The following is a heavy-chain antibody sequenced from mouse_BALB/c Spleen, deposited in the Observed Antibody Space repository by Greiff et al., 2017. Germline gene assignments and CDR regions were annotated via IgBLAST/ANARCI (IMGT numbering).Heavy chain of an antibody. V-gene: IGHV1-54*01. J-gene: IGHJ4*01. CDR1: GYSFTNYL. CDR2: INPGSGGT. CDR3: ASQYGNDAMDY. D-gene: IGHD2-1*01. Sequence: VQLHQSGAELVRPGTSVKVSCKASGYSFTNYLIEWVKQRPGQGLEWIGVINPGSGGTNYNEKFKGKATLTADKSSSTAYMQLSSLTSDDSAVYFCASQYGNDAMDYWGQGTSVTVSS.